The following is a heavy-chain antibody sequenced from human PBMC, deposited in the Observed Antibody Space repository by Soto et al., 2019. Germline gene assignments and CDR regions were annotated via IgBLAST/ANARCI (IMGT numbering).Heavy chain of an antibody. J-gene: IGHJ5*02. Sequence: QVQLQESGPGLVKPSGTLSLTCAVSSGSISSSNWWSWVRQPPGKGLDWIGEIYHSGSTNFNPSLKSRVTISVDRSKTQSALKLSSVTAADTAVYYCAGVTASFRAAAGTEYNWFDPWGQGTLVTVSS. CDR3: AGVTASFRAAAGTEYNWFDP. CDR2: IYHSGST. CDR1: SGSISSSNW. V-gene: IGHV4-4*02. D-gene: IGHD6-13*01.